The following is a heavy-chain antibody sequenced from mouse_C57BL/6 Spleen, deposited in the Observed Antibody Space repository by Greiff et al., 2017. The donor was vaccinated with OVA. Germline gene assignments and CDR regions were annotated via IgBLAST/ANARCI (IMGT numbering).Heavy chain of an antibody. J-gene: IGHJ2*01. Sequence: QVQLQQPGAELVKPGASVKMSCKASGYTFTSYWITWVKQRPGQGLEWIGDIYPGSGSTNYNEKFKSKATLALDPSSSTAYMQLSSLTSDDSAVYYCAFITTVVFDYWGQGTTLTVSS. V-gene: IGHV1-55*01. CDR2: IYPGSGST. CDR1: GYTFTSYW. D-gene: IGHD1-1*01. CDR3: AFITTVVFDY.